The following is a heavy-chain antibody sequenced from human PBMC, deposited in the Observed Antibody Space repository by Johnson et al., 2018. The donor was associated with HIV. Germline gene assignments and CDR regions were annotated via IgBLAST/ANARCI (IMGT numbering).Heavy chain of an antibody. D-gene: IGHD6-6*01. Sequence: QVQLVESGGGVVQPGRSLRLSCAASGFTFSTYGMHWVRQAPGKGLEWVAFIRFDGSSKYYGDSVKGRFSISRDNSKNTLYLQMNSLRAEDTAVYYCASARIAARSSPPRPDAFDIWGQGTMVTVSS. CDR2: IRFDGSSK. V-gene: IGHV3-30*02. CDR3: ASARIAARSSPPRPDAFDI. J-gene: IGHJ3*02. CDR1: GFTFSTYG.